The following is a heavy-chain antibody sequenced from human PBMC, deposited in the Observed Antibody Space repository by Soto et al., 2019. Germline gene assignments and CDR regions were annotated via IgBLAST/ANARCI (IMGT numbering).Heavy chain of an antibody. V-gene: IGHV3-23*01. CDR2: ISGSGGST. J-gene: IGHJ6*02. CDR3: AKRRVEYNWNDDDYYYYGMDV. CDR1: GFTFSSYA. Sequence: GGSLRLSCAASGFTFSSYAMSWVRQAPGKGLEWVSAISGSGGSTYYADSVKGRFTISRDNSKNTLYLQMNSLRAEDTAVYYCAKRRVEYNWNDDDYYYYGMDVWGQGTTVTVSS. D-gene: IGHD1-20*01.